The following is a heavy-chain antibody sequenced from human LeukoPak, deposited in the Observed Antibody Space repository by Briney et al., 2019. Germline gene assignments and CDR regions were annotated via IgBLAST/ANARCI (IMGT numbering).Heavy chain of an antibody. CDR3: ARDGLWIQNAFDI. D-gene: IGHD5-18*01. CDR2: IYYSGST. V-gene: IGHV4-59*12. Sequence: SETLSLTCTVSGGSTSSYYWSWIRQPPGKGLEWIGYIYYSGSTNYNPSLKSRVTISVDTSKNQFSLKLSSVIAEDTAVYYCARDGLWIQNAFDIWGQGTMVTVSP. J-gene: IGHJ3*02. CDR1: GGSTSSYY.